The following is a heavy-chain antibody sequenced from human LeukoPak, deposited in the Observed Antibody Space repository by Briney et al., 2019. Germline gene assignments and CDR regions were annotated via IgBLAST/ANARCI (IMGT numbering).Heavy chain of an antibody. CDR3: TRGRAAGD. CDR2: VSPDSGDT. J-gene: IGHJ4*02. CDR1: EYTFTNND. Sequence: GASVKVSCKASEYTFTNNDINWVRQATGQGLEWMGWVSPDSGDTGYAPNFRGRVTMTTDTSINTAYMELTSLTSEDTAIYYCTRGRAAGDWGQGTLVTVSS. V-gene: IGHV1-8*01. D-gene: IGHD6-19*01.